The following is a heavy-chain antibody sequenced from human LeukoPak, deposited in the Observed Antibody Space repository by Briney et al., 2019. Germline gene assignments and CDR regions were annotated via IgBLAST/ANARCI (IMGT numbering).Heavy chain of an antibody. CDR1: GGSFSGYY. V-gene: IGHV4-59*01. CDR3: ARGSTTVTH. Sequence: SETLSLTCAVYGGSFSGYYWSWIRQPPGKGLEWIGYIYYSGSTNYNPSLKSRVTISVDTSKNQFSLKLSSVTAADTAVYYCARGSTTVTHWGQGTLVTVSS. D-gene: IGHD4-17*01. J-gene: IGHJ4*02. CDR2: IYYSGST.